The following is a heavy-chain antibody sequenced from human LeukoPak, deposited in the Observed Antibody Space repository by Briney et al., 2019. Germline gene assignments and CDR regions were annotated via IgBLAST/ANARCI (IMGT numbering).Heavy chain of an antibody. J-gene: IGHJ5*02. CDR1: GDSLSSSNYY. Sequence: SSETLSLTCSVSGDSLSSSNYYLAWIRQPPGKGLEWIGSIYYNGNTYYHPSLKSRVTISVDTSKNQFSLRLSSVTAGDTAVYHCARHFGDDSSVLAWGQGTLVTVSS. V-gene: IGHV4-39*01. CDR3: ARHFGDDSSVLA. D-gene: IGHD4-17*01. CDR2: IYYNGNT.